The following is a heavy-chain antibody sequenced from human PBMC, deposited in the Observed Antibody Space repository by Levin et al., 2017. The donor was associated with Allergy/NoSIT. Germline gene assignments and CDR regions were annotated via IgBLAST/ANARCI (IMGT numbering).Heavy chain of an antibody. CDR1: GYTFTGYY. CDR2: INPNSGGT. CDR3: ARARGRRVPAADYYFDY. V-gene: IGHV1-2*02. D-gene: IGHD2-2*01. Sequence: ASVKVSCKASGYTFTGYYMHWVRQAPGQGLEWMGWINPNSGGTNYAQKFQGRVTMTRDTSISTAYMELSRLRSDDTAVYYCARARGRRVPAADYYFDYWGQGTLVTVSS. J-gene: IGHJ4*02.